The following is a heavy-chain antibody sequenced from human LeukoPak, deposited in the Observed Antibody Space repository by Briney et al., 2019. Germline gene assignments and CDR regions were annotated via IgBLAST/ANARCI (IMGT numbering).Heavy chain of an antibody. Sequence: GGSLRLSCAAFGFIFSNHEMNWVRQAPGKGLEWVSYISSTGRTIYYADSVKGRFTISRDNAKNSLYLPMNSLRAEDTALYYCARSLIAAVGASKNWLDPWGQGTLVTVSS. J-gene: IGHJ5*02. CDR3: ARSLIAAVGASKNWLDP. D-gene: IGHD6-13*01. V-gene: IGHV3-48*03. CDR1: GFIFSNHE. CDR2: ISSTGRTI.